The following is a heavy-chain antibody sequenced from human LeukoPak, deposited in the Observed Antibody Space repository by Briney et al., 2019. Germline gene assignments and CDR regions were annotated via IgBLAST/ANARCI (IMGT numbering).Heavy chain of an antibody. CDR3: TRSGTAGPVFDF. J-gene: IGHJ4*02. CDR2: INPNSGGT. V-gene: IGHV1-2*04. D-gene: IGHD1-26*01. Sequence: ASVKVSCKASGYIPTDYYINWVRQAPGQGLEWMGWINPNSGGTNYAQKFQDWVTMTRDTSISTAYMELRSLKSDDTAVYYCTRSGTAGPVFDFWGQGTLVTVSS. CDR1: GYIPTDYY.